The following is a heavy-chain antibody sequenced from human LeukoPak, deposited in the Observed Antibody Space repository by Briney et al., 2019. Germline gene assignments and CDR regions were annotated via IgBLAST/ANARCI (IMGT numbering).Heavy chain of an antibody. CDR2: ISYDGGDK. CDR1: GFAFSSYA. CDR3: ARDLSERYSIDY. Sequence: GGSLRLSCAASGFAFSSYAIHWVRQAPGKGLEWVAFISYDGGDKRYAESVKGRITISRDNSRKTLYLQMHSLGPEDTAIYYCARDLSERYSIDYWGQGTLVTVSS. J-gene: IGHJ4*02. V-gene: IGHV3-30-3*01. D-gene: IGHD1-20*01.